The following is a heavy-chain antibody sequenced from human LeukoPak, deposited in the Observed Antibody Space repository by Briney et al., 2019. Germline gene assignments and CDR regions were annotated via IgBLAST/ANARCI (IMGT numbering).Heavy chain of an antibody. V-gene: IGHV3-23*01. CDR2: ISGSGGST. CDR3: AKVKGYCSSTSCYRFDY. J-gene: IGHJ4*02. CDR1: GFTFSSYA. D-gene: IGHD2-2*01. Sequence: GGSLRLSCAASGFTFSSYAMSWVRQAPGKGLEWVSAISGSGGSTYYADSVKGRFTISRDNSKNTLYLQMNSLRAEDTAVYYCAKVKGYCSSTSCYRFDYWGQGTWSPSPQ.